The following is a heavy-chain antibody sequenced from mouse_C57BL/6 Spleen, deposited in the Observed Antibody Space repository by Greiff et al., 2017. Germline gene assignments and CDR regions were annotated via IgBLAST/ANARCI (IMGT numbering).Heavy chain of an antibody. CDR3: AGGYYDYGGYYFDY. Sequence: VQLQQSGPELVKPGASVKISCKASGYAFSSSWMNWVKQRPGKGLEWIGRIYPGDGDTNYNGKFKGKATLTADKSSSTAYMQLSSLTSEDSAVYCCAGGYYDYGGYYFDYWGQGITLTVSS. J-gene: IGHJ2*01. V-gene: IGHV1-82*01. CDR1: GYAFSSSW. CDR2: IYPGDGDT. D-gene: IGHD2-4*01.